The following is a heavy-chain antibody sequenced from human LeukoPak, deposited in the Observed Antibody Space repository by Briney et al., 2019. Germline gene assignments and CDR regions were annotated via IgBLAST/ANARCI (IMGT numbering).Heavy chain of an antibody. CDR1: GYTFTSYA. J-gene: IGHJ3*02. V-gene: IGHV1-3*01. CDR3: ARVRWKYSRDFGAFDI. Sequence: ASVKVSCKASGYTFTSYAMHWVRQAPGQRLEWMGWINAGNGNTKYSQKFQGRVTITRDTSASTAYMELSSLRSEDTAVYYCARVRWKYSRDFGAFDIWGRGTMVTVSS. D-gene: IGHD6-6*01. CDR2: INAGNGNT.